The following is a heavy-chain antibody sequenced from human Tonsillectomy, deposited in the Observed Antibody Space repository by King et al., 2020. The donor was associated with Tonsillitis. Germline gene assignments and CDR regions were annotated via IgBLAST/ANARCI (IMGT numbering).Heavy chain of an antibody. CDR3: ARHRYSYGYFAYYYMDV. CDR2: IFYSGDT. J-gene: IGHJ6*03. V-gene: IGHV4-39*01. D-gene: IGHD5-18*01. Sequence: LQLQESGPGLVKPSETLSLTCTVSGGSISSSSYYWGWIRQPPGKGLEWIGGIFYSGDTYNNPSLKSRVNISVDTSKNQFSLKLNSLTAADTAVYYCARHRYSYGYFAYYYMDVWGKGTTVTVSS. CDR1: GGSISSSSYY.